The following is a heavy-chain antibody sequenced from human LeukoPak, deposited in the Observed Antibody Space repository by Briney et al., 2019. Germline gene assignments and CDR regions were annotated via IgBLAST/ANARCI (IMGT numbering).Heavy chain of an antibody. CDR1: GFTFSTYT. V-gene: IGHV4-39*07. D-gene: IGHD6-6*01. J-gene: IGHJ3*02. CDR2: IYYSGST. CDR3: AREYSSSGDAFDI. Sequence: PGGSLRLSCAASGFTFSTYTMIWVRQAPGKGLEWIGSIYYSGSTYYNPSLKSRVTISVDTSKNQFSLKLSSVTAADTAVYYCAREYSSSGDAFDIWGQGTMVTVSS.